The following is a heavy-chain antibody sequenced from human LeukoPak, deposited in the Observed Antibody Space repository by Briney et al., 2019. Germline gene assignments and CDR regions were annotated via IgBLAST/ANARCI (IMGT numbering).Heavy chain of an antibody. D-gene: IGHD5-18*01. CDR2: IKQDGSEK. J-gene: IGHJ4*02. CDR1: GFIFSGYW. CDR3: ARSLWPEDY. Sequence: GGSLRLSCAASGFIFSGYWMSWVRQAPGKGLEWVANIKQDGSEKNYVDSVKGRFTISRDNAKTSLYLQMNSLRAEDTAVYYCARSLWPEDYWGQGILVTVSS. V-gene: IGHV3-7*01.